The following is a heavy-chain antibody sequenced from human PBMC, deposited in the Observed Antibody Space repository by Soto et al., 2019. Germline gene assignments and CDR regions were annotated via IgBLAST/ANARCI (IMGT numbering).Heavy chain of an antibody. J-gene: IGHJ3*02. CDR2: IWYDGSNK. CDR1: GFTFSSYG. CDR3: ARDSADHAFDI. V-gene: IGHV3-33*01. Sequence: QVQLVESGGGVVQPGRSLRLSCAASGFTFSSYGMHWVLQAPGKGLEWVAVIWYDGSNKYYADSVKGRFTISRDNSKNTLYLQMNSLRAEDTAVYYCARDSADHAFDIWGQGTMVTVSS.